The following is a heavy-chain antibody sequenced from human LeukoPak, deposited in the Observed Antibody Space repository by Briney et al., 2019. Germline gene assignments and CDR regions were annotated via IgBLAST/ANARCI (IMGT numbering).Heavy chain of an antibody. V-gene: IGHV1-2*02. D-gene: IGHD3-10*01. Sequence: GASVTVSFKASGYRFSDYYMFWIRQPPAQGLEWVGWINPKTGVTSYAQKFQGRVTVTTDTSISTLYMELHSLTSDDTALYYCARDHISGKDDRNFDYWGQGTLVTVSS. CDR2: INPKTGVT. CDR3: ARDHISGKDDRNFDY. CDR1: GYRFSDYY. J-gene: IGHJ4*02.